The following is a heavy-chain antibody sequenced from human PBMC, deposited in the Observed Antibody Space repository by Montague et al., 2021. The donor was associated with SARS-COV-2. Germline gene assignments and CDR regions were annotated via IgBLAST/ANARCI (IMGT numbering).Heavy chain of an antibody. CDR1: GFTISRYA. D-gene: IGHD6-19*01. CDR2: ISYDVSNQ. CDR3: ARDFNVNGRSGWHYYYYGMDV. Sequence: SLRLSCAASGFTISRYALHWVRQAPGKGLEWVAVISYDVSNQNYSYSXXVLFTISRDNSKNTLYLQMNSLRGEDTAVSYCARDFNVNGRSGWHYYYYGMDVWGRGTTVTVSS. J-gene: IGHJ6*02. V-gene: IGHV3-30-3*01.